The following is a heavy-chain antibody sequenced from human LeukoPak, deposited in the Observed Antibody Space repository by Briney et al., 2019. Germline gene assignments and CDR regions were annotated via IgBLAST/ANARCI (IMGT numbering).Heavy chain of an antibody. CDR3: ARDSNSYGSGATIDY. J-gene: IGHJ4*02. D-gene: IGHD3-10*01. CDR2: ISYDGSNK. CDR1: GFTFSSYG. V-gene: IGHV3-30*03. Sequence: GGSLRLSCTASGFTFSSYGMHWVRQAPGKGLEWVAVISYDGSNKYYADSVKGRFTISRDNSKNTLYPQMSSLRAEDTAVYYCARDSNSYGSGATIDYWGQGTLVTVSS.